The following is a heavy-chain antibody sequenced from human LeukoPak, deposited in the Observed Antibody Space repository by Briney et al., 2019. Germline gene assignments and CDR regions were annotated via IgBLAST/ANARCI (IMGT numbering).Heavy chain of an antibody. Sequence: SETLSLTCAVYGGSFSGYYWSWIRQPPGKELEWIGEINHSGSTNYNPSLKSRVTISVDTSKNQFSLRLSSVTAADTAVYYCARGQSHIAARSAYYYMDVWGKGTTVTVSS. V-gene: IGHV4-34*01. J-gene: IGHJ6*03. CDR2: INHSGST. D-gene: IGHD6-6*01. CDR1: GGSFSGYY. CDR3: ARGQSHIAARSAYYYMDV.